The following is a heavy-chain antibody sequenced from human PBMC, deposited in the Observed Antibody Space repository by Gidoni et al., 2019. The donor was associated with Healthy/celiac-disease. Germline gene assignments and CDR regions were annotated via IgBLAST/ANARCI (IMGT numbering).Heavy chain of an antibody. Sequence: QLQLQESGSGLVKPSQTLSLTCAVSGGSLSRGGYSWSWIRQPPGKGREWIGYIYHSGSTYYNPSIKSRVNRSVDRSKNQFSRKLSSVTAADTAVYYCARGVATIKAEYFDYWGQGTLVTVSS. J-gene: IGHJ4*02. V-gene: IGHV4-30-2*01. CDR2: IYHSGST. CDR1: GGSLSRGGYS. D-gene: IGHD5-12*01. CDR3: ARGVATIKAEYFDY.